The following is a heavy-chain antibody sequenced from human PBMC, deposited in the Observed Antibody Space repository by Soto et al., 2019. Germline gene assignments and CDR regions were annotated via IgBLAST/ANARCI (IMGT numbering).Heavy chain of an antibody. CDR2: IYYSGST. D-gene: IGHD2-2*01. CDR1: GGSISSGDYY. Sequence: SETLSLTCTVSGGSISSGDYYWSWIRQPPGKGLEWIGYIYYSGSTYYNPSLKSRVTISVDTSKNQFSLKLSSVTAADTAVYYCARGGDIVVVPAATIGTMDVWGQGTTVTVSS. CDR3: ARGGDIVVVPAATIGTMDV. V-gene: IGHV4-30-4*01. J-gene: IGHJ6*02.